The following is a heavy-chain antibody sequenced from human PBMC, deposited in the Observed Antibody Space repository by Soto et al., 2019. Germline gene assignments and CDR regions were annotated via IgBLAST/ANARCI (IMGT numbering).Heavy chain of an antibody. CDR1: GYTFTGYY. V-gene: IGHV1-2*02. CDR3: ARGVEWCDP. J-gene: IGHJ5*02. CDR2: INPNSGGT. Sequence: QVQLVQSGAEVKKPGASVKVSCKASGYTFTGYYMHWVRQAPGQGLEWMGWINPNSGGTNYAQKVKGGVTMSSDESISRADMALSSLRSDDTAVHYCARGVEWCDPWVQGTLVSVSS. D-gene: IGHD2-15*01.